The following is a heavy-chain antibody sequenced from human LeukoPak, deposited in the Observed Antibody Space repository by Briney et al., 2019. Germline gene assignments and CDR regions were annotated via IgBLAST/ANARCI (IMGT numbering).Heavy chain of an antibody. J-gene: IGHJ4*02. D-gene: IGHD3-10*01. CDR3: AKEGPITMVRGVNYFDY. CDR1: GFTFSTYA. Sequence: GGSLRLSCAASGFTFSTYAMHWVRQAPGKGLEWVAVISYDGSNKYYADSVKGRFTISRDNSKNTLYLQMNSLRAEDTAVYYCAKEGPITMVRGVNYFDYWGQGTLVTVSS. CDR2: ISYDGSNK. V-gene: IGHV3-30*04.